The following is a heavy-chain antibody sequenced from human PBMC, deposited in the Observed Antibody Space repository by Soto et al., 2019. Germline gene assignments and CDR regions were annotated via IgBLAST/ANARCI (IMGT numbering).Heavy chain of an antibody. CDR1: GFTFSSYA. D-gene: IGHD3-22*01. J-gene: IGHJ6*02. V-gene: IGHV3-30-3*01. CDR3: ARSSGYPRGYYYYYYGMDV. CDR2: ISYDGSNK. Sequence: LRLSCAASGFTFSSYAMHWVRQAPGKGLEWVAVISYDGSNKYYADSVKGRFTISRDNSKNTLYLQMNSLRAEDTAVYYCARSSGYPRGYYYYYYGMDVWGQGTTVTVSS.